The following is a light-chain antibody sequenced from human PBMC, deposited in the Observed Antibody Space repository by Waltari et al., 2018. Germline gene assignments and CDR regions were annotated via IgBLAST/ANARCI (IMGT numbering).Light chain of an antibody. CDR1: SSDVGGYNY. J-gene: IGLJ2*01. CDR3: SSYTSSVKVV. Sequence: QSALTQPASASGSPGQSITISCTGTSSDVGGYNYVSWYQQHPGKAPKLMIYDVSKRPSGVSNRFSGSKSGNTASLTISGLQAEDEADYYCSSYTSSVKVVFGGGTKLTVL. CDR2: DVS. V-gene: IGLV2-14*01.